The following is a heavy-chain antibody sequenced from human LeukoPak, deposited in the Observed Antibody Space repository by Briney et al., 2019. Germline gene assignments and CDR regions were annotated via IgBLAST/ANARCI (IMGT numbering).Heavy chain of an antibody. J-gene: IGHJ4*02. CDR3: ARLFVVVPAAIPDY. CDR1: GYSISSGYY. V-gene: IGHV4-38-2*01. Sequence: PSETLSLTCAVSGYSISSGYYWGWIRQPPGKGLEWIGSIYHSGSTYYNPSLKSRVTISVDTSKNQFSLKLSSVTAADTAVYYYARLFVVVPAAIPDYWGQGTLVAVSS. CDR2: IYHSGST. D-gene: IGHD2-2*02.